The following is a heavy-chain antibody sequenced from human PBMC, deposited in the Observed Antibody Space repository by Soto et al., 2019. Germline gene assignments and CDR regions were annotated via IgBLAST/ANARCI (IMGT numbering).Heavy chain of an antibody. CDR3: ARGGVYDFWSGLFD. Sequence: TLSLTCTVSGASISRGDYYWNWIRQSPGKGLEWIGNTYNNGRPNYNPSLKSRVTISGDSSKNQFSLKLRSLSAADTAVYYCARGGVYDFWSGLFDWGQGTLVTVSS. J-gene: IGHJ4*02. CDR2: TYNNGRP. V-gene: IGHV4-30-4*01. CDR1: GASISRGDYY. D-gene: IGHD3-3*01.